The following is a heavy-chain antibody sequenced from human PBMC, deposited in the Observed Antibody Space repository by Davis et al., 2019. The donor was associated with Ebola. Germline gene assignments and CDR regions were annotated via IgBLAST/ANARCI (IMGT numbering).Heavy chain of an antibody. D-gene: IGHD3-3*01. CDR1: GYTFTSYG. CDR2: ISAYNGNT. V-gene: IGHV1-18*01. CDR3: ARGLCYDFWSGYHYGMDV. Sequence: AASVKVSCKASGYTFTSYGISWVRQAPGQGLEWMGWISAYNGNTNYAQKLQGRVTMTTDTSTSTAYMELRSLRSDDTAVYYCARGLCYDFWSGYHYGMDVWGQGTTVTVSS. J-gene: IGHJ6*02.